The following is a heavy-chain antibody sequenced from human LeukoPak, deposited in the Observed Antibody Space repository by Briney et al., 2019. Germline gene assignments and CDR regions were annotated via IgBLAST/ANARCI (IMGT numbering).Heavy chain of an antibody. CDR3: ARVLTIFEVVISYGAFDI. V-gene: IGHV4-61*01. CDR2: ISSSGNT. Sequence: SETLSLTCAVFGYSITSGFSWGWIRQPPGKGLEWIGYISSSGNTNYNPSLKSRLTISVDTSKNQFSLRLSSVTAADTAVYYCARVLTIFEVVISYGAFDIWGQGTMVTVSS. CDR1: GYSITSGFS. J-gene: IGHJ3*02. D-gene: IGHD3-3*01.